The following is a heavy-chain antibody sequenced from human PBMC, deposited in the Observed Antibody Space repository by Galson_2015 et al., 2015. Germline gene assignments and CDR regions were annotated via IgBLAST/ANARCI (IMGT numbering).Heavy chain of an antibody. J-gene: IGHJ6*04. V-gene: IGHV1-18*01. D-gene: IGHD2-21*02. Sequence: SVKVSCKASGYTFTSYGISWVRQAPGQGLEWMGWISAYHGNTNYAQKLQGRVTMTTDTSTSTAYMELRSLRSDDTAVYYCAKVRVTAKNKEMDVWGKGTTVTVSS. CDR2: ISAYHGNT. CDR1: GYTFTSYG. CDR3: AKVRVTAKNKEMDV.